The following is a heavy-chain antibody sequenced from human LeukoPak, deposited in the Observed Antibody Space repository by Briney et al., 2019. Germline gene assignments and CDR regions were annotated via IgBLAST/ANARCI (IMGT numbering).Heavy chain of an antibody. Sequence: SETLSLTCTVSGGSISSHYWSWIRQPPGKGLEWIGYIYYSGSTNYNPSLKSRVTMSVDTSKNQFSLKLSSVTAADTAVYYCARGGGDDFWSGYYPDYWGQGTLVTVSS. V-gene: IGHV4-59*11. CDR2: IYYSGST. J-gene: IGHJ4*02. D-gene: IGHD3-3*01. CDR3: ARGGGDDFWSGYYPDY. CDR1: GGSISSHY.